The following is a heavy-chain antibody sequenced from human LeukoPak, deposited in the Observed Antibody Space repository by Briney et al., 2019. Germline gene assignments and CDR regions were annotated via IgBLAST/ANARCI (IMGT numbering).Heavy chain of an antibody. V-gene: IGHV4-4*02. D-gene: IGHD3-22*01. J-gene: IGHJ4*02. CDR2: MYLSGTT. CDR3: AGLVGRYSSGLYYYYFDY. Sequence: SETLSLTCNVSGDSINSLDLWSWVRQPPGKGLEWIGEMYLSGTTHSNPSVKSRVTISIDKSKNQFFLNLSSVTAADTAVYYCAGLVGRYSSGLYYYYFDYWGQGTLVTVSS. CDR1: GDSINSLDL.